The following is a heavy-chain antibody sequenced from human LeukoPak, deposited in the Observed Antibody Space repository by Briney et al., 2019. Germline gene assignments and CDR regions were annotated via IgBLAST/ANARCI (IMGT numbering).Heavy chain of an antibody. CDR3: AKAGEGYSYGSYYFDY. Sequence: PGGSLRLSCAASGFTFSSYSMNWVRQAPGKGLEWVSYIRSSSSTIYYADSVKGRFTISRDNSKNTLYLQMNSLRAEDTAVYYCAKAGEGYSYGSYYFDYWGQGTLVTVSS. CDR1: GFTFSSYS. CDR2: IRSSSSTI. J-gene: IGHJ4*02. V-gene: IGHV3-48*01. D-gene: IGHD5-18*01.